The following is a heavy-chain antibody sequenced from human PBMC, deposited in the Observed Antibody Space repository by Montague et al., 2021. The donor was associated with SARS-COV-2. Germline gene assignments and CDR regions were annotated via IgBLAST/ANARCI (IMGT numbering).Heavy chain of an antibody. V-gene: IGHV4-61*01. CDR3: TRGIDSYKSGY. CDR2: LFHIDTA. Sequence: SETLSLTCTVSDGSVISTYSHWHWVRQSPGRGLEWIGGYLFHIDTADYHAPLSSRATISVTTSKNQFPLQLTSATAADTAVYYCTRGIDSYKSGYWGQGIQVTVSS. D-gene: IGHD6-13*01. J-gene: IGHJ4*02. CDR1: DGSVISTYSH.